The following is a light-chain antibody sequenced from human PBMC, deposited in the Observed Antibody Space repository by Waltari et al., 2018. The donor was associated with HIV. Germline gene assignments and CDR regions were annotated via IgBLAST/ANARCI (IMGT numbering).Light chain of an antibody. Sequence: QSALTQPPSTSGTHGQRLTMSCYGSRPNVGRDTVYCYQQIPGTAPKLLIYNDYRRASGVPDRFSGSKSGTSASLAISGLRSEDEADYYCAAWDNILSVYVFGTGTKVTVL. V-gene: IGLV1-47*01. CDR3: AAWDNILSVYV. J-gene: IGLJ1*01. CDR1: RPNVGRDT. CDR2: NDY.